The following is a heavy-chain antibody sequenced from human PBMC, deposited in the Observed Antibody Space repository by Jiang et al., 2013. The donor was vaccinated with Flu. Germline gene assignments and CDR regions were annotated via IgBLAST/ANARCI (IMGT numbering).Heavy chain of an antibody. CDR1: GFTFSSYG. Sequence: QLLESGGGVVQPGRSLRLSCAASGFTFSSYGMHWVRQAPGKGLEWVAVIWYDGSNKYYADSVKGRFTISRDNSKNTLYLQMNSLRAEDTAVYYCARLQLPDRRYDSSGYAFDYWGQGTLVTVSS. CDR2: IWYDGSNK. V-gene: IGHV3-33*01. CDR3: ARLQLPDRRYDSSGYAFDY. D-gene: IGHD3-22*01. J-gene: IGHJ4*02.